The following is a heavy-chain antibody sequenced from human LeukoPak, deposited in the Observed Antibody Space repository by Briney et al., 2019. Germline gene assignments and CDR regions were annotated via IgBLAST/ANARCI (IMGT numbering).Heavy chain of an antibody. D-gene: IGHD6-25*01. V-gene: IGHV1-3*03. CDR3: ARDRGRNFYWYFDL. Sequence: ASVKVSCKASGYTFTNYAMHWVRQAPGQRLEWMGWINTGHGNTKYSQEFQGRVTITRDTSASTAYLDLSSLRSEDMAVYYCARDRGRNFYWYFDLWGRGTLVTVSS. CDR1: GYTFTNYA. CDR2: INTGHGNT. J-gene: IGHJ2*01.